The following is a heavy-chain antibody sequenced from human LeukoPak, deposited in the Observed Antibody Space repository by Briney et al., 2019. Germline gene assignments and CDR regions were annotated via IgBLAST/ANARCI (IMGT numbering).Heavy chain of an antibody. Sequence: SETLSLTCTVSGGSISSSSYYWGWIRQPPGKGLEWIGSIYYSGSTYYNPSLKSRVTISVDTSKNQFSLKLSSVTAADTAVYYCARALEMASKPFDYWGQGTLVTVSS. CDR2: IYYSGST. J-gene: IGHJ4*02. V-gene: IGHV4-39*07. CDR1: GGSISSSSYY. D-gene: IGHD5-24*01. CDR3: ARALEMASKPFDY.